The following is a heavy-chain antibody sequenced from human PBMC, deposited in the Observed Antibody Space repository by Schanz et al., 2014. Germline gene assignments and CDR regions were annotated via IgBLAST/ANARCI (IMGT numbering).Heavy chain of an antibody. Sequence: EVQVVESGGGLVQPGGSLRLSCAASGFTVSSNYMSWVRQAPGKGLEWVAVIYSGGSTFYTDSVKGRFTVSRDNSKNTLYLQLNSLRAEDTAVYYCARDDKRYFDWLSTFDLWGQGTMVAVSS. CDR2: IYSGGST. CDR1: GFTVSSNY. CDR3: ARDDKRYFDWLSTFDL. D-gene: IGHD3-9*01. V-gene: IGHV3-66*02. J-gene: IGHJ3*01.